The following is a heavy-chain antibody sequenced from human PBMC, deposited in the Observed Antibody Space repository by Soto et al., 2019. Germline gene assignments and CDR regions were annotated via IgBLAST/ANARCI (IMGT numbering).Heavy chain of an antibody. D-gene: IGHD3-9*01. CDR1: GFTFSSYS. V-gene: IGHV3-21*01. CDR2: ISSSSSYI. J-gene: IGHJ4*02. Sequence: EVQLVESGGGLVKPGGSLRLSCAASGFTFSSYSMNWVRQAPGKGLEWVSSISSSSSYIYYADSVKGRFTISRDNAKNSLYLQMNSLRAEDTAVYYCAREGLRYFDWLPTPPIAYWGQGTLVTVSS. CDR3: AREGLRYFDWLPTPPIAY.